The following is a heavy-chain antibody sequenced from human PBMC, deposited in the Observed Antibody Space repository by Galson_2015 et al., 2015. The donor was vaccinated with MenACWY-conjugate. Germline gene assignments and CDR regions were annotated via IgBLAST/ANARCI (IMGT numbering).Heavy chain of an antibody. V-gene: IGHV3-66*01. CDR2: TYSGGST. CDR3: AREGHRNFYYYG. CDR1: GFTVSSSY. J-gene: IGHJ6*01. Sequence: SLRLSCAASGFTVSSSYMIWVRQAPGKGLEWISITYSGGSTYYADFVKGRFRVSRDESTNAIYLQLNSLGAEDTAVYYCAREGHRNFYYYG.